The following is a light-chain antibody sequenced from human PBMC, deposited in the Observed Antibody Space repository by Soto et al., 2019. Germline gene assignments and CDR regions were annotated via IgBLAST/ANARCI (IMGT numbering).Light chain of an antibody. V-gene: IGKV3-11*01. Sequence: EIGLTQSTATLSLSPGERATLSCRASQSVSSDLAWYQQKPDQAPRLFIYDASSRATGILARFSGSGSGTDFHLTISSLEPEDFAVYYCQQRSKWPITFGQGTRLEIK. CDR2: DAS. CDR1: QSVSSD. J-gene: IGKJ5*01. CDR3: QQRSKWPIT.